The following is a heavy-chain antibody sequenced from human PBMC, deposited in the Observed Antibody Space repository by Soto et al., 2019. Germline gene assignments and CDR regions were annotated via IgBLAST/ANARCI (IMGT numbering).Heavy chain of an antibody. Sequence: PVGSLRLSCAASGFTFSSYSMNWVRQAPGKGLEWVSSISSSSSYIYYADSVKGRFTISRDNAKNSLYLQMNSLRAEDTAVYYCASTRGYSYGYWGNFDYWGQGTLVTVSS. CDR2: ISSSSSYI. D-gene: IGHD5-18*01. CDR1: GFTFSSYS. CDR3: ASTRGYSYGYWGNFDY. V-gene: IGHV3-21*01. J-gene: IGHJ4*02.